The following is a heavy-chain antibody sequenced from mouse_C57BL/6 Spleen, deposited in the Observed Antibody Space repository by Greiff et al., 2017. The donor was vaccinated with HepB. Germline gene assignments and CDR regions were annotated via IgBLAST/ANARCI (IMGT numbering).Heavy chain of an antibody. D-gene: IGHD2-4*01. V-gene: IGHV5-12*01. CDR1: GFTFSDYY. J-gene: IGHJ1*03. CDR3: ARHKRDYAWYFDV. Sequence: DVKLVESGGGLVQPGGSLKLSCAASGFTFSDYYMYWVRQTPEKRLEWVAYISNGGGSTYYPDTVKGRFTISRDNAKNTLYLQMSRLKSEDTAMYYCARHKRDYAWYFDVWGTGTTVTVSS. CDR2: ISNGGGST.